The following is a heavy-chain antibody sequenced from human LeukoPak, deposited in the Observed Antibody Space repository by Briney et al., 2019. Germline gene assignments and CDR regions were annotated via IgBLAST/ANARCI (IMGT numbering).Heavy chain of an antibody. CDR3: ARGWYYYEQGFYFDP. Sequence: GGSLRLSCAASGFTFSSYAMSWVRQAPGKGLEWVSVIYTGGTTYYADSVKGRFTISRGNAKNTLYLQMNSLRAADTAVYYCARGWYYYEQGFYFDPWGQGTLVTVSS. V-gene: IGHV3-53*01. J-gene: IGHJ5*02. D-gene: IGHD3-22*01. CDR1: GFTFSSYA. CDR2: IYTGGTT.